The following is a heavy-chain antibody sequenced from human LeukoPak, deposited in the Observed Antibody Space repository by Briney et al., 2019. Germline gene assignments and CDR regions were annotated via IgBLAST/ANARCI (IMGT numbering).Heavy chain of an antibody. Sequence: ASVKVSCKTSGFTFTTYVINWVRQATGKGLEWMGWMNPGSGDTGYEQRFQGRVTMTRDTSISTAYMELSSLTSEDAAVYYCARGLGSYDTTWYPPLRYWGQGTLVTVSS. CDR1: GFTFTTYV. CDR2: MNPGSGDT. D-gene: IGHD2/OR15-2a*01. CDR3: ARGLGSYDTTWYPPLRY. J-gene: IGHJ4*02. V-gene: IGHV1-8*02.